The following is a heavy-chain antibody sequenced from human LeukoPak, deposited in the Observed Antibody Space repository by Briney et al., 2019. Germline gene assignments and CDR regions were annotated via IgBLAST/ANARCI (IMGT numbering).Heavy chain of an antibody. Sequence: GGSLRLSCAPSGFTFSSYAMSWVRQAPGKGLVWVSRIKTDGSSTTYADSVKGRFTISRDNAKNTLYLQMNSLRVDDTAVYYCGPEAALGYWGQGTLVTVSS. CDR3: GPEAALGY. CDR1: GFTFSSYA. D-gene: IGHD1-14*01. CDR2: IKTDGSST. J-gene: IGHJ4*02. V-gene: IGHV3-74*01.